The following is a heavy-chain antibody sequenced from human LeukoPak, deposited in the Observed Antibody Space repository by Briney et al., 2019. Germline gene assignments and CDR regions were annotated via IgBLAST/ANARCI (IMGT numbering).Heavy chain of an antibody. J-gene: IGHJ1*01. CDR2: IHNGGST. D-gene: IGHD1-26*01. CDR3: ARHLSRSHFDAVYFQD. V-gene: IGHV4-59*08. Sequence: SETLSLTCTVSGGSITNYYWSWIRQPPGKGLEWIGYIHNGGSTNHDPSLRSRVTMSVDTSKNQLSLQLFSVTAADTAVYYCARHLSRSHFDAVYFQDWGQGALVTVSS. CDR1: GGSITNYY.